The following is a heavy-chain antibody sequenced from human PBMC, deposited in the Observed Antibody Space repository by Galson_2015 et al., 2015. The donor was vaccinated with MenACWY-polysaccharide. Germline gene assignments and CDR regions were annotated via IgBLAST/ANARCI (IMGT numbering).Heavy chain of an antibody. CDR1: GFTFSTYR. CDR2: IKSDGSNT. Sequence: SLRLSCAASGFTFSTYRMHWVRQAPGKGLVWVSRIKSDGSNTNYADSVKGRFTISRDNAKNTLYLQMNSLRAEDTALYYCARGYSADDWGQGTLVTVSA. J-gene: IGHJ4*02. CDR3: ARGYSADD. V-gene: IGHV3-74*01. D-gene: IGHD1-26*01.